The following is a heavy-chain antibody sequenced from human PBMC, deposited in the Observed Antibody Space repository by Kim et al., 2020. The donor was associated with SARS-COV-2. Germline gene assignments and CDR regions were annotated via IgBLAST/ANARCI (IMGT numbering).Heavy chain of an antibody. D-gene: IGHD6-19*01. V-gene: IGHV1-46*01. Sequence: ASVKVSCKASGYAFTSYYMHWVRQAPGQGLEWMGIINPSGGSTSYAQKFQGRVTMTRDTSTSTVYMELSSLRSEDTAVYYCARDLAPNSSGWYVRGFGYFDYWGQGTLVTVSS. CDR3: ARDLAPNSSGWYVRGFGYFDY. CDR1: GYAFTSYY. CDR2: INPSGGST. J-gene: IGHJ4*02.